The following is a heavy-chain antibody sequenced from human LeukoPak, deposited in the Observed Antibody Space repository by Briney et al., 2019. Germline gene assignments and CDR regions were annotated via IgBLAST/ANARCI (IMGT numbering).Heavy chain of an antibody. D-gene: IGHD3-22*01. V-gene: IGHV4-59*01. CDR1: GGSISSYY. Sequence: SETRSLTCTVSGGSISSYYWSWIRQPPGKGLEWIGYIYYIGSTNYNPSLKSRVTISVDTSKNQFSLNLTSVTAADTAVYYCARGDPYYYDSSGSVDYWGQGTLVTASS. J-gene: IGHJ4*02. CDR3: ARGDPYYYDSSGSVDY. CDR2: IYYIGST.